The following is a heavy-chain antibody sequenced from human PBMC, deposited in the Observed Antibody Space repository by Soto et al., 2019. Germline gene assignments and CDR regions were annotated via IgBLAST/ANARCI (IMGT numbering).Heavy chain of an antibody. D-gene: IGHD2-21*01. CDR1: GFTVSSNY. J-gene: IGHJ6*03. CDR3: AKSLVFVDHAYMDV. Sequence: GGSLRLSCAASGFTVSSNYMSWVRQAPGKGLEWVSVIYSGGSTYYADYVKGRITISRHNSKNTVYLQMNSLRPDYTAVYYCAKSLVFVDHAYMDVWGKGTTVTVSS. V-gene: IGHV3-53*04. CDR2: IYSGGST.